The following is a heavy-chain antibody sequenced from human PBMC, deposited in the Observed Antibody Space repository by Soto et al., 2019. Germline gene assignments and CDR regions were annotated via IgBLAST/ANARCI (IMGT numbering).Heavy chain of an antibody. CDR3: ARVGFLEWFHGGAFDI. J-gene: IGHJ3*02. D-gene: IGHD3-3*01. CDR2: IYYSGST. CDR1: GGSISSYY. Sequence: PSETLSLTCTVSGGSISSYYWSWIRQPPGKGLEWIGYIYYSGSTNYNPSLKSRVTISVDTSKNQFSLKLSSVTAADTAVYYCARVGFLEWFHGGAFDIWGQGTMVTVSS. V-gene: IGHV4-59*01.